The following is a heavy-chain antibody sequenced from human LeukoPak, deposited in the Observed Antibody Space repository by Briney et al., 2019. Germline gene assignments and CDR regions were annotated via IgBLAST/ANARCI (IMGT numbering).Heavy chain of an antibody. D-gene: IGHD3-3*01. J-gene: IGHJ6*03. Sequence: GGSLRLSCAASGFTVSRYWMSWVRQAPGKGLEWVANIKQDGSAKYYVDSVKGRFTISRDDAKNSLYLQMNSLRVEDTSVYYCARVGYYDFWSGLIPHTYYMDVWGKGTTVTVSS. CDR3: ARVGYYDFWSGLIPHTYYMDV. CDR2: IKQDGSAK. CDR1: GFTVSRYW. V-gene: IGHV3-7*01.